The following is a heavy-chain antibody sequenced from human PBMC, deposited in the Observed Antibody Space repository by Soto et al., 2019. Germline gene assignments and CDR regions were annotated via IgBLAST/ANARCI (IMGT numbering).Heavy chain of an antibody. D-gene: IGHD5-12*01. J-gene: IGHJ2*01. Sequence: EVQLVESGGGLVQPGGSLRLSCAASGFTFSNYDMHWVRHSTGKGLEWVSAIDIAGDTYYPDSVKGRFTISREKAKNSLYLQMNSLRADDTAVYYCARAARWLQSRYFDLWGRGTLVTFSS. CDR3: ARAARWLQSRYFDL. V-gene: IGHV3-13*01. CDR2: IDIAGDT. CDR1: GFTFSNYD.